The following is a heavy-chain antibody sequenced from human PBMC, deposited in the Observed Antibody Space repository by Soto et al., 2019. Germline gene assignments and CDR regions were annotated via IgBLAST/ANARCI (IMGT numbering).Heavy chain of an antibody. CDR1: GFTFNNAW. CDR2: IKSKTDGRTT. V-gene: IGHV3-15*01. CDR3: TRYPVSSSWITLFDP. J-gene: IGHJ5*02. Sequence: EVQLVESGGGLVKPGGSLRLSCAASGFTFNNAWMSWVRQAPGKGLEWVGRIKSKTDGRTTDYAAPVKGSFTISRDDSKKTQYLQMNSLKTEVTAVYYCTRYPVSSSWITLFDPWGQGSLVTVAS. D-gene: IGHD6-13*01.